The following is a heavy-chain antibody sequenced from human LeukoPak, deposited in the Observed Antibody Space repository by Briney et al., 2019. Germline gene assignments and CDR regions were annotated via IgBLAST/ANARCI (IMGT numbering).Heavy chain of an antibody. CDR1: GFTFSNAW. CDR3: ATDFYDST. CDR2: IRSNSDGGTI. J-gene: IGHJ5*02. Sequence: GGSLRLSCAMSGFTFSNAWMNWVRQAPGKGLEWVGRIRSNSDGGTIDYAAPVKGRFTLSRDDSKTTLYLQMNSLQTEDTAVYYCATDFYDSTWGQGTLVTVSS. V-gene: IGHV3-15*07. D-gene: IGHD3-22*01.